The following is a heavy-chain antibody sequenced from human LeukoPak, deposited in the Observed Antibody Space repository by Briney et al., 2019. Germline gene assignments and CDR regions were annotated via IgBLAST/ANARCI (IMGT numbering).Heavy chain of an antibody. V-gene: IGHV2-5*02. Sequence: TLSLTCTVSGYSISSGYYWGWIRQPPGKALEWLALIYWDDDKRYSPSLKSRLTITKDTSKNQVVLTMTNMDPVDTATYYCAHSGGYCTNGVCYTNNYFDYWGQGTLVTVSS. CDR2: IYWDDDK. CDR3: AHSGGYCTNGVCYTNNYFDY. J-gene: IGHJ4*02. CDR1: GYSISSGYYW. D-gene: IGHD2-8*01.